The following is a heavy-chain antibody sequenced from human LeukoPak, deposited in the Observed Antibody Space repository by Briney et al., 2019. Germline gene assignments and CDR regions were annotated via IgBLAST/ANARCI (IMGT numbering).Heavy chain of an antibody. CDR3: ARVRAGHGDKCFDY. CDR2: ISAYNGNT. J-gene: IGHJ4*02. V-gene: IGHV1-18*01. CDR1: GYTLTSYG. D-gene: IGHD4-17*01. Sequence: GASVKVSCKASGYTLTSYGISWVRQAPGQGLEWVGWISAYNGNTNYAQKLQGRVTMTTDTSTSTAYMELRSLRSDDTAVYYCARVRAGHGDKCFDYWGQGTLVTVSS.